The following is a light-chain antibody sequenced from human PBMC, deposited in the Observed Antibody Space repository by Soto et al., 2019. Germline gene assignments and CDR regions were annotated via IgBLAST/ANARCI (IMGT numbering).Light chain of an antibody. V-gene: IGKV1-5*01. J-gene: IGKJ4*01. CDR3: QQYDTYPLT. Sequence: DIRMTQSPSTLSASVGDRVTVTCRASQSINNWLAWYQQKPGKAPKLLIYDASSLKSGVPSRFSGSGSGTEFTLTIGSLQPDDCATYYCQQYDTYPLTFGGGTKVEIK. CDR2: DAS. CDR1: QSINNW.